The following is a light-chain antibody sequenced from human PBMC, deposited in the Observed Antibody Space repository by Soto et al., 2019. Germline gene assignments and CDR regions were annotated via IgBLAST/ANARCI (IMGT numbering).Light chain of an antibody. CDR3: ETWDSNTRV. CDR2: LEGSGSY. CDR1: SGHSSYI. V-gene: IGLV4-60*03. J-gene: IGLJ3*02. Sequence: QLVLTQSSSASASLGSSVKLTCTLSSGHSSYIIAWHQQQPGKAPGYLMKLEGSGSYNKGSGVPDRFSGSSSGADRYLTISNLQSEDEADYYCETWDSNTRVFGGGTKLTVL.